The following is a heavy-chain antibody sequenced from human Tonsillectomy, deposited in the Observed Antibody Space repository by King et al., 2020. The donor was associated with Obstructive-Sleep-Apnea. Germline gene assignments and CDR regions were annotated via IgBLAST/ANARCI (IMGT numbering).Heavy chain of an antibody. J-gene: IGHJ4*02. CDR1: GGSISSSSYY. Sequence: QLQESGPGLVKPSETLSLTCTVSGGSISSSSYYWGWIRQPPGKGLEWIGSIYYSGSTHYNPALKSRVTISVDTSKNQFSPKLSSVTAADTAVYYCARVGIAVAVHFDYWGQGTLVTVSS. CDR2: IYYSGST. D-gene: IGHD6-19*01. V-gene: IGHV4-39*07. CDR3: ARVGIAVAVHFDY.